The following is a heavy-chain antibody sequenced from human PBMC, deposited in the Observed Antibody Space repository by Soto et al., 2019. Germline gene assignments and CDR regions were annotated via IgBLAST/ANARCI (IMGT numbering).Heavy chain of an antibody. V-gene: IGHV3-23*01. J-gene: IGHJ6*02. D-gene: IGHD6-13*01. CDR3: AKDYSSSLVPGYYYYGMDV. CDR2: ISGSGGST. Sequence: EVQLLESGGGLVQPGGSLRLSCAASGFSLSSYAMSWVRQAPGKGLEWVSAISGSGGSTYYADSVKGRFTISRDNSKNTLYLQRNSLRAEDTAVYYCAKDYSSSLVPGYYYYGMDVWGQGTTVTVSS. CDR1: GFSLSSYA.